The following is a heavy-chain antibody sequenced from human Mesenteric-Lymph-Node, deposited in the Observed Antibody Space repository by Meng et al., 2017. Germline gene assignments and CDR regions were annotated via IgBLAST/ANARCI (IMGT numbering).Heavy chain of an antibody. Sequence: HAQLEQQGPVRGKPSQTLLRTCSISVNIVSSNSAAWNWIRQSPSRGLEWLGRTYYRSKLYNDYAVSVKSRITINPDTSKNQFSLQLNSVTPEDTAVYYCARDSSSSAYSPFDYWGQGTLVTVSS. D-gene: IGHD3-22*01. CDR2: TYYRSKLYN. V-gene: IGHV6-1*01. J-gene: IGHJ4*02. CDR3: ARDSSSSAYSPFDY. CDR1: VNIVSSNSAA.